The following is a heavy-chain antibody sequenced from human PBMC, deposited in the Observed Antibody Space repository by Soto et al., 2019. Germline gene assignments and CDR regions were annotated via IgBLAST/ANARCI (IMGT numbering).Heavy chain of an antibody. CDR2: IYYSGST. D-gene: IGHD4-17*01. J-gene: IGHJ1*01. CDR1: GYSISSSNW. CDR3: ASSDYGDSTMYFQH. V-gene: IGHV4-28*01. Sequence: PSETLSLTCAVSGYSISSSNWWGWIRQPPGKGLEWIGYIYYSGSTYYNPSLKSQVTMSVDTSKNQFSLKLSTVPALDTAVYYCASSDYGDSTMYFQHWGQGTRVTVSS.